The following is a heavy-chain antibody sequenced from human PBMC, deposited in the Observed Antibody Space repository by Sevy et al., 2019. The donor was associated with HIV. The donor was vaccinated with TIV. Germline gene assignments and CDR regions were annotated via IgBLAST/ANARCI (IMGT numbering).Heavy chain of an antibody. J-gene: IGHJ4*02. CDR1: GFTFYNYG. CDR2: ISYDGKNE. CDR3: AKDRSGSWSVDY. V-gene: IGHV3-30*18. D-gene: IGHD6-13*01. Sequence: GGSLRLSCAGSGFTFYNYGIHWVRQAPGKGLEWVTMISYDGKNENYADSVKGRFTISRDNSKNNVYLQMNSLRPDDTAIYYCAKDRSGSWSVDYWGQGTLVTVSS.